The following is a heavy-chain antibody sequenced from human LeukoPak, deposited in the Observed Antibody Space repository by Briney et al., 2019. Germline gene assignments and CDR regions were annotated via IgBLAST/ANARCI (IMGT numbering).Heavy chain of an antibody. J-gene: IGHJ4*02. CDR3: TTETYDRSGYYYDY. D-gene: IGHD3-22*01. V-gene: IGHV3-15*01. CDR2: IKSKTDGGTT. Sequence: GGTLRLSCAASGFTFSNACMSWVRQAPGKGLEWVGRIKSKTDGGTTDYAAPVKGRFTISRDDSKNTLYLQMNSQETDDRAVYYCTTETYDRSGYYYDYWGQGTLVTVSP. CDR1: GFTFSNAC.